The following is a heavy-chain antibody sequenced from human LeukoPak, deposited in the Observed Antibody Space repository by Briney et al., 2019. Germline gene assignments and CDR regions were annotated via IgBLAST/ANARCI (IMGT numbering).Heavy chain of an antibody. CDR3: AKDRRYSYGPYYYYYGMDV. D-gene: IGHD5-18*01. CDR1: GFTFSSYG. Sequence: PGRALRLSCAASGFTFSSYGMHWVRQAPGKGLEWVAVISYDGSNKYYADSVKGLFTISRDNSKNTLYLQMNSLRAEDTAVYYCAKDRRYSYGPYYYYYGMDVWGQGTTVTVSS. CDR2: ISYDGSNK. V-gene: IGHV3-30*18. J-gene: IGHJ6*02.